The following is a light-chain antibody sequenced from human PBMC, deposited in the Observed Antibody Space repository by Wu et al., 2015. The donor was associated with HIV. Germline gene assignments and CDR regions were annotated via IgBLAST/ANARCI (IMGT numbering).Light chain of an antibody. CDR1: QGIMNS. CDR2: DAS. J-gene: IGKJ2*02. V-gene: IGKV1-33*01. CDR3: QHYDLPLST. Sequence: GDRVTITCQASQGIMNSLNWYQQIPGKAPKLLIFDASNLHAGVPSRFSGSGFGTHFTFTISSLQPEDVATYYCQHYDLPLSTFGQGTKLEIK.